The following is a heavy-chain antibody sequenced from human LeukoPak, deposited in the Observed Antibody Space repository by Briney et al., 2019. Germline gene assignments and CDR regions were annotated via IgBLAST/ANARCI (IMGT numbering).Heavy chain of an antibody. CDR1: GYTFTSYG. J-gene: IGHJ4*02. CDR2: ISVYSGNT. D-gene: IGHD6-19*01. Sequence: ASVKVSCKSSGYTFTSYGISWVRLPQAQGLEWVGGISVYSGNTNYAQKLQGRVTMTTDTSTSTAYMELRSLRSDDTAVYYCARYGSDIDYWGQGTLVTVSS. CDR3: ARYGSDIDY. V-gene: IGHV1-18*01.